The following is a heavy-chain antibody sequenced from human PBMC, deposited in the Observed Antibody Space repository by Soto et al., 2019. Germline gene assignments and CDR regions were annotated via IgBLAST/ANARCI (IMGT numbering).Heavy chain of an antibody. CDR2: INHSGST. J-gene: IGHJ4*02. CDR3: ARGVPPSFHIVVVTARPGYYFDY. D-gene: IGHD2-21*02. Sequence: QVQLQQWGAGLLKPSETLSLTCAVYGGSFSGYYWSWIRQPPGKGLEWIGEINHSGSTNYNPSLKSRVTISVDTSKNQFSLKLSSVTAADTAVYYCARGVPPSFHIVVVTARPGYYFDYWGQGTLVTVSS. V-gene: IGHV4-34*01. CDR1: GGSFSGYY.